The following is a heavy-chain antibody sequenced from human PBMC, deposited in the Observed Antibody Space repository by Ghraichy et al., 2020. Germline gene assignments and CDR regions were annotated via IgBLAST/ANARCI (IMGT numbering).Heavy chain of an antibody. CDR1: GGSFSGFY. V-gene: IGHV4-34*01. Sequence: TLSLTCTVYGGSFSGFYWSWIRQPPEKGLEWIGEINHSGNTNYNPSFKSRVTTSVDTSKNQFSLELKSVTAADTAVYYCARRRAGSYTVGWHFFDYWGQGTLVAVFS. J-gene: IGHJ4*02. CDR3: ARRRAGSYTVGWHFFDY. CDR2: INHSGNT. D-gene: IGHD3-10*01.